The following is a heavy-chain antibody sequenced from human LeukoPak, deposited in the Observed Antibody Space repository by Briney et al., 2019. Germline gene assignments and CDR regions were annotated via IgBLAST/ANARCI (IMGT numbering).Heavy chain of an antibody. D-gene: IGHD3-9*01. CDR2: INDIGSET. V-gene: IGHV3-23*01. CDR3: VKDNSMATISTGPEAIYYYHAMDV. Sequence: GGSLRLSCEGSGFTFKNYGMSWVRQSPGKGLEWVSDINDIGSETYYGDSMKGRVIVSRDNSKKAVYLQMSSLRAEDTAVYYCVKDNSMATISTGPEAIYYYHAMDVWGQGAMVTVSS. J-gene: IGHJ6*02. CDR1: GFTFKNYG.